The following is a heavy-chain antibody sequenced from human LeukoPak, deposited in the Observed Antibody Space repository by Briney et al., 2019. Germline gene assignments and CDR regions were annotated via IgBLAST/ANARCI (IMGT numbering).Heavy chain of an antibody. J-gene: IGHJ4*02. D-gene: IGHD3-9*01. CDR1: GFTFSDYY. V-gene: IGHV3-11*04. CDR3: ANFYDILTGYSPGDY. CDR2: ISSSGSTI. Sequence: GGSLRLSCAASGFTFSDYYMSWIRQAPGKGLEWVSYISSSGSTIYYADSVKGRFTISRDNAKNSLYLQMNSLRAEDTAVYYCANFYDILTGYSPGDYWGQGTLVTVSS.